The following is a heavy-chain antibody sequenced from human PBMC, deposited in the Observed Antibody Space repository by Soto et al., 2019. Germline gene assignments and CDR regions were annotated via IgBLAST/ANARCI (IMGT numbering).Heavy chain of an antibody. Sequence: SETLSLTCAVYGGSFSGYYWSWIRQPPGKGLEWIGEINHSGSTNYNPSLKSRVTISVDTSKNQFSLKLSSVTAADTAVYYCARGRRDIVVVPAADGWFDPWGQGTLVTVS. D-gene: IGHD2-2*01. J-gene: IGHJ5*02. V-gene: IGHV4-34*01. CDR3: ARGRRDIVVVPAADGWFDP. CDR1: GGSFSGYY. CDR2: INHSGST.